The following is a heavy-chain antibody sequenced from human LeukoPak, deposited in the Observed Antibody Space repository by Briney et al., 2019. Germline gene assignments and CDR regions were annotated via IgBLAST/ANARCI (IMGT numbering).Heavy chain of an antibody. Sequence: GGSLRLSCAASGFTFNAFGMNWVRQAPGKGLEWVSYIGTTSGAIYYADSVKGRFTISSDNSRNTLYLQMNSLRAEDTAVYYCARDRYYYDSSGYYGPFDYWGQGTLVTVSS. CDR2: IGTTSGAI. CDR3: ARDRYYYDSSGYYGPFDY. D-gene: IGHD3-22*01. V-gene: IGHV3-48*01. J-gene: IGHJ4*02. CDR1: GFTFNAFG.